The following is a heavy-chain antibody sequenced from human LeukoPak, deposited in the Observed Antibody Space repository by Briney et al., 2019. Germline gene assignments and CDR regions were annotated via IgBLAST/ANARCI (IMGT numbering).Heavy chain of an antibody. CDR1: GFTFNSYP. CDR3: ARDPYSGNYGNDYYYYMDV. J-gene: IGHJ6*03. CDR2: ISTSSSYI. D-gene: IGHD1-26*01. V-gene: IGHV3-21*01. Sequence: GGSLRLSCAASGFTFNSYPMNWVRQAPGRGLEWVSFISTSSSYIYYADSVKGRFTVSRDNAKNSLYLQMDSLGPEDTAVYYCARDPYSGNYGNDYYYYMDVWGKGTTVTISS.